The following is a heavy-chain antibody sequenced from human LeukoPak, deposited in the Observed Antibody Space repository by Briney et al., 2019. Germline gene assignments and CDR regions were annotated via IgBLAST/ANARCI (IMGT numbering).Heavy chain of an antibody. Sequence: PGGSLRLSCVACGFTFRDYSRHWVRQAPGKGLEWVSYIRSTGTTIYHADSVKGRFTISRDNAKNSLFLQMSSLSVEDTAIYYCARVGLGQQVARLDYWGQGTLVTVSS. V-gene: IGHV3-48*01. CDR3: ARVGLGQQVARLDY. J-gene: IGHJ4*02. CDR1: GFTFRDYS. CDR2: IRSTGTTI. D-gene: IGHD6-13*01.